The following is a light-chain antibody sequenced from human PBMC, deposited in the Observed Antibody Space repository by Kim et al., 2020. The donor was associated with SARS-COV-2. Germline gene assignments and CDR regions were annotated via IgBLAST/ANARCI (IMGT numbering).Light chain of an antibody. CDR3: QQYNNWPLT. J-gene: IGKJ4*01. CDR1: QSVSSN. CDR2: GAS. V-gene: IGKV3-15*01. Sequence: VSPGERAAHSGRARQSVSSNLAWYQQKPGQAPRLLISGASARATGFPARFSGSGSGTEFTLTISSLQSEDFAVYYCQQYNNWPLTFGGGTKVDIK.